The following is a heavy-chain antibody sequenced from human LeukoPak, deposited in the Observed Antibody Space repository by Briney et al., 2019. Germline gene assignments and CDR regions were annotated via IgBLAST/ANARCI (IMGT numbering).Heavy chain of an antibody. J-gene: IGHJ6*02. Sequence: GGSPRLSCAASGFTFSSYEMNWVRQAPGKGLEWVSYISSSGSTIYYADSVKGRFTISRDNAKNSLYLQMNSLRAEDTAVYYCARVRNGMDVWGQGTTVTVSS. V-gene: IGHV3-48*03. CDR2: ISSSGSTI. CDR3: ARVRNGMDV. CDR1: GFTFSSYE.